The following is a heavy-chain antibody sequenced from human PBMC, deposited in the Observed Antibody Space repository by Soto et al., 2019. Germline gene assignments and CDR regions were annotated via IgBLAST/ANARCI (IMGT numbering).Heavy chain of an antibody. CDR2: IYYSGST. Sequence: PSETLSLTCTVSGGSISSGDYYWSWIRQPPGKGLEWIGYIYYSGSTYYNPSLKSRVTISVDTSKNQFSLKLSSVTAADTAVYYCARDWKRITIFGVVNNYGMDVWGQGTLVTVSS. CDR3: ARDWKRITIFGVVNNYGMDV. D-gene: IGHD3-3*01. CDR1: GGSISSGDYY. V-gene: IGHV4-30-4*01. J-gene: IGHJ6*02.